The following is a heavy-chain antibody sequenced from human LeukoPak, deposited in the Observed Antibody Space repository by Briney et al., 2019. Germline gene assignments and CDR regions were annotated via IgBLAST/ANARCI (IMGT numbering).Heavy chain of an antibody. CDR2: INPNSGNT. V-gene: IGHV1-8*02. CDR3: ARGPTLVGPDY. CDR1: GYTFTGYY. D-gene: IGHD1-26*01. Sequence: ASVKVSCKASGYTFTGYYMHWVRQAPGQGLEWMGWINPNSGNTGYAQKFQGRVTMTRNTSISTAYMELSSLRSEDTAVYYCARGPTLVGPDYWGQGTLVTVSS. J-gene: IGHJ4*02.